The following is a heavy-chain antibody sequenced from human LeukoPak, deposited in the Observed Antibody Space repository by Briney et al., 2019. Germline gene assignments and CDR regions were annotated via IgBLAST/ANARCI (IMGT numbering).Heavy chain of an antibody. V-gene: IGHV1-2*02. CDR1: GYTFTGYY. J-gene: IGHJ4*02. CDR3: ARGWAYYYDSSGHYYFDY. D-gene: IGHD3-22*01. Sequence: GASVKVSCKASGYTFTGYYMHWVRQAPGQGLEWMGWINPNSGGTNYAQKFQGRVTMTRDTSISTAYMELNRLRSDDTAVYYCARGWAYYYDSSGHYYFDYWGQGTLVTVSS. CDR2: INPNSGGT.